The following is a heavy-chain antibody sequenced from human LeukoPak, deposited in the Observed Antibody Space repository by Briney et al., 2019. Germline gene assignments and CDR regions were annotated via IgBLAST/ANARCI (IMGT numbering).Heavy chain of an antibody. J-gene: IGHJ1*01. Sequence: PGGSLRLSCAASGFTFSTYSMNWVRQAPGKGLEWVSSISSSSNYIYYADSAKGRFSISRDDAKNSLFLQMNGLRAEDTAVYYCARDMTTATTCYLQHWGQGTLVTVSS. CDR3: ARDMTTATTCYLQH. D-gene: IGHD4-17*01. CDR2: ISSSSNYI. CDR1: GFTFSTYS. V-gene: IGHV3-21*01.